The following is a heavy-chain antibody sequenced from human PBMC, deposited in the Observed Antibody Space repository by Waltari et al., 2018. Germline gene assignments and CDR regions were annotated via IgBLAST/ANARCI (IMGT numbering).Heavy chain of an antibody. CDR1: GFTFDDYA. Sequence: EVQLVESGGGLVQPGRSLRLSCAASGFTFDDYAMHWVRQAPGKGLEWVSGISWNSGSIGYADSVKGRFTISRDNATNSLYLQMNSLRAEDTALYYCAKASSSGWYVYGMDVWGQGTTVTVSS. CDR3: AKASSSGWYVYGMDV. CDR2: ISWNSGSI. V-gene: IGHV3-9*01. D-gene: IGHD6-19*01. J-gene: IGHJ6*02.